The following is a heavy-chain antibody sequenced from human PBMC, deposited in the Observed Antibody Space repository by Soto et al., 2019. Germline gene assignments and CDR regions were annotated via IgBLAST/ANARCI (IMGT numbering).Heavy chain of an antibody. Sequence: EVQLVESGGVLVQPGGSLRLSCVAPGFTFDDYWMNWVRQAPGKGLEWVAIINKDGSERYYVDSVKGRFTISRDNSKNSLFLQMSSLRAEDTALYYCARDGHNTNDVDHWGQGTLVTVSS. V-gene: IGHV3-7*01. CDR3: ARDGHNTNDVDH. CDR1: GFTFDDYW. CDR2: INKDGSER. D-gene: IGHD1-20*01. J-gene: IGHJ5*02.